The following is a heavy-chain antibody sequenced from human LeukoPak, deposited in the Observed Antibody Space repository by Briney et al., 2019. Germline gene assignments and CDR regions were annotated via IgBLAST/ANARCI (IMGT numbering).Heavy chain of an antibody. D-gene: IGHD6-13*01. Sequence: SETLSLTCTVSGGSIRSQYWSWIRQPAGRGLEWLGRIYASGSTNYSPSLKSRVTMSLDTSKDQFSLKLFSVTAADTAVYFCARDVSSWPFFDSWGQGTQVTVSS. CDR3: ARDVSSWPFFDS. CDR2: IYASGST. V-gene: IGHV4-4*07. CDR1: GGSIRSQY. J-gene: IGHJ4*02.